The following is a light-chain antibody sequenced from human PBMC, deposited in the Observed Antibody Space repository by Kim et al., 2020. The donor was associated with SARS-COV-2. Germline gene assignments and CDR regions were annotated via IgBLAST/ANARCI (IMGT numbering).Light chain of an antibody. Sequence: GQTVTMTCQGDSLAGCYAVWYQQKPGQAPKLVLYGQNIRPSGIPDRFSGSTSGTSGSLSITGAQADDEADYYCKSRDTNGDVLFGGGTQLTRP. V-gene: IGLV3-19*01. J-gene: IGLJ2*01. CDR1: SLAGCY. CDR3: KSRDTNGDVL. CDR2: GQN.